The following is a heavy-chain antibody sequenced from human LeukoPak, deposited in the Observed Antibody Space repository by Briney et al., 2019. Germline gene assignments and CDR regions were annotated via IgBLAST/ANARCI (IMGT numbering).Heavy chain of an antibody. V-gene: IGHV3-30-3*01. Sequence: PGGSLRLSCAASGFTFSSYAMHWVRQAPGKGLEWVAAISYDGTNKYYADSVKGRFTISRDNSKNTLYLQMNSLRAEDTAVYYCARDIVRWPYSDSSGYSYYFDYWGQGTLVTVSS. CDR1: GFTFSSYA. J-gene: IGHJ4*02. D-gene: IGHD3-22*01. CDR2: ISYDGTNK. CDR3: ARDIVRWPYSDSSGYSYYFDY.